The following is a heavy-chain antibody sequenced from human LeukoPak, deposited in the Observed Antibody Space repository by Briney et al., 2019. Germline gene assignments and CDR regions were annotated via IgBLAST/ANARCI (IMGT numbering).Heavy chain of an antibody. Sequence: KVSCKASGYTFTSYDINWVRQAPGQGLEWMGWMNPNSGNTGYAQKFQGRVTMTRNTSISTAYMELSSLRSEDTAVYYCARYYYGSGSYSDYYYMDVWGKGTTVTISS. CDR3: ARYYYGSGSYSDYYYMDV. V-gene: IGHV1-8*01. CDR2: MNPNSGNT. J-gene: IGHJ6*03. D-gene: IGHD3-10*01. CDR1: GYTFTSYD.